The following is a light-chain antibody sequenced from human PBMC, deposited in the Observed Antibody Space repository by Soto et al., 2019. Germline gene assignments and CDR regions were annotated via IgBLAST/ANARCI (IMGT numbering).Light chain of an antibody. CDR3: QAWDSSTASDV. CDR2: QDN. J-gene: IGLJ1*01. CDR1: KLGDKY. Sequence: SYELTQPPSVSVSPGQTASITCSGDKLGDKYVYWYQQKPGQSPVLVIFQDNKRPSQIPERFSGSNSGNTATLTISGTQTMDEDEYYCQAWDSSTASDVFGTGTKVTVL. V-gene: IGLV3-1*01.